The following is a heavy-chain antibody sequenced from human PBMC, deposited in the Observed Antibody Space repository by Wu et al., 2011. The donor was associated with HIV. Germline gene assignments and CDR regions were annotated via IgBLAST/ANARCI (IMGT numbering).Heavy chain of an antibody. CDR3: ARSGEAAAHYYYYLNI. V-gene: IGHV1-69*05. CDR1: GGTFSSNA. Sequence: QVQLVQSGAEVKKPGSSVKVSCKASGGTFSSNAISWMRQAPGQGLEWMGGFIGVFGTGIYAQKFQGRVTITTDESRSTSYMDLSGLRSEDTAIYYCARSGEAAAHYYYYLNIWGEGTTVTVSS. J-gene: IGHJ6*03. CDR2: FIGVFGTG. D-gene: IGHD2-21*01.